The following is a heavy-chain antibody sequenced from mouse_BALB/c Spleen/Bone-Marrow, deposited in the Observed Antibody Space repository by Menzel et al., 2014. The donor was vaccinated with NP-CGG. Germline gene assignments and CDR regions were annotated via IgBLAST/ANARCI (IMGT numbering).Heavy chain of an antibody. V-gene: IGHV4-1*02. CDR3: TRLHYYGYSAY. D-gene: IGHD1-2*01. J-gene: IGHJ3*01. CDR1: GFDFSSYW. Sequence: EVQLVESGGGLVQPGGSLKLSCAASGFDFSSYWMSWVRQAPGKGLEWIGEINPDSSTINYTPSLKDKFIISRVNAKNTLHLQKNKVRSEDTALYYCTRLHYYGYSAYWGQGTLVTVST. CDR2: INPDSSTI.